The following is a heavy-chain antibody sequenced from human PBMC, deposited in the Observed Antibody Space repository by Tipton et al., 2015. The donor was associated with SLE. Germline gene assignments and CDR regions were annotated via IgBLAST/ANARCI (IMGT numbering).Heavy chain of an antibody. J-gene: IGHJ1*01. CDR3: ASDTSGYYSFQH. CDR2: IYYGGST. CDR1: GGSISSGSYY. Sequence: TLSLTCTVSGGSISSGSYYWSWIRQPPGKGLEWIGYIYYGGSTYYNPSLKSRVTISVDTSKNQFSLKLSSVTAADTAVYYCASDTSGYYSFQHWGQGTLVTVSS. D-gene: IGHD3-22*01. V-gene: IGHV4-30-4*01.